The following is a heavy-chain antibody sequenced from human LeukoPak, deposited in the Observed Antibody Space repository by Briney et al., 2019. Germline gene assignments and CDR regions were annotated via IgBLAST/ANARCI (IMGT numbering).Heavy chain of an antibody. Sequence: GGSLRLSCAASGFTFSDYYMSWIRQAPGKGLEWVSYISSSGSTIYYADSVKGRFTISRDNSKNTLYLQMNSLRAEDTAVYYCARVLRSEGVDYWGQGTLVTVSS. CDR1: GFTFSDYY. CDR2: ISSSGSTI. V-gene: IGHV3-11*04. J-gene: IGHJ4*02. CDR3: ARVLRSEGVDY.